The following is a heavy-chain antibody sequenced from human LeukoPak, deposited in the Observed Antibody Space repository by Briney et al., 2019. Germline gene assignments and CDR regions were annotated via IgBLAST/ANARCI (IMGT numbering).Heavy chain of an antibody. V-gene: IGHV4-4*07. CDR1: GGSISSYY. Sequence: SATLSLTCTVSGGSISSYYWSWIRQPAGKGLEWIGRIYTSGSTNYNPSLKSRVTMSVDTSKNQFSLKLSSVTAADTAVYYCAREITMVRGVMRYFDYWGQGTLVTVSS. D-gene: IGHD3-10*01. J-gene: IGHJ4*02. CDR3: AREITMVRGVMRYFDY. CDR2: IYTSGST.